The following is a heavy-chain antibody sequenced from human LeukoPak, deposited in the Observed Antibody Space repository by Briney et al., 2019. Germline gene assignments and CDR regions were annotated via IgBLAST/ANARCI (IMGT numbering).Heavy chain of an antibody. Sequence: PGGSLRLSCAASGFTFSSYAMSWVRQAPGKGLEWVSAVSGSGGGTYYPDSVKGRFTISRDNSKNTLYLQMNSLRAEDTAVYYCATDPFWSGSPIWGQGTLVTVSS. CDR1: GFTFSSYA. D-gene: IGHD3-3*01. CDR3: ATDPFWSGSPI. CDR2: VSGSGGGT. V-gene: IGHV3-23*01. J-gene: IGHJ4*02.